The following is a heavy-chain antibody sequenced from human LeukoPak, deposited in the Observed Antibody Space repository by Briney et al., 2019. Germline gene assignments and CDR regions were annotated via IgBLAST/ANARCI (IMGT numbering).Heavy chain of an antibody. CDR1: GFTFSSYA. J-gene: IGHJ6*04. D-gene: IGHD2-2*01. Sequence: ARSLRLSCAASGFTFSSYALHWVRQAPGKGLEWVAVLSYDGGDKYYADSVKGRFTISRDNSKNTLYLQMNSLRADDTAVYYCARRGGYCSSTSCLYYYYGMDVWGKGTTVTVSS. V-gene: IGHV3-30*04. CDR3: ARRGGYCSSTSCLYYYYGMDV. CDR2: LSYDGGDK.